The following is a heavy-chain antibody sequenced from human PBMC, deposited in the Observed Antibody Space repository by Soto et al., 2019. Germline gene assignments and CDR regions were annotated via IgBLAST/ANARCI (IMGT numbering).Heavy chain of an antibody. Sequence: PSETLSLTCTVSGGSSSSYYWSWIRQPPGKGLEWIGYIYYSGSTNYNPSLKSRVTRSVDTSKNQFSLKLSSVTAADTAVYYCARRYGASFDYWGQGTLVT. V-gene: IGHV4-59*01. CDR3: ARRYGASFDY. CDR1: GGSSSSYY. D-gene: IGHD4-17*01. J-gene: IGHJ4*02. CDR2: IYYSGST.